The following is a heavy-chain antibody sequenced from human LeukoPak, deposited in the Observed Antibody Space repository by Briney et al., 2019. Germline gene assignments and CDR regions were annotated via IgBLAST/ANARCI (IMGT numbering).Heavy chain of an antibody. Sequence: ASVKVSCKASGYTFTSYGISWVRQAPGQGLEWMGWINPNSGGTNYAQKFQGRVTMTRDTSISTAYMELSRLRSDDTAVYYCAREIRSWYGNWGQGTLVTVSS. CDR3: AREIRSWYGN. CDR1: GYTFTSYG. V-gene: IGHV1-2*02. J-gene: IGHJ4*02. D-gene: IGHD6-13*01. CDR2: INPNSGGT.